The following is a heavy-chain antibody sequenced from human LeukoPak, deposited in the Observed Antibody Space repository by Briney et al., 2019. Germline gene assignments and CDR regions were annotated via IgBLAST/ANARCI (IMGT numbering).Heavy chain of an antibody. V-gene: IGHV1-46*01. CDR1: GYTFISYY. D-gene: IGHD5-12*01. CDR3: ARGLYSGYVSWFDP. Sequence: ASVKVSCKASGYTFISYYMHWVRQAPGQGHEWMGIINPSGGSTSYAQKFQGRVTMNRDTATSTVYMELSSLRSEDTAVYYCARGLYSGYVSWFDPWGQGTLVTVSS. CDR2: INPSGGST. J-gene: IGHJ5*02.